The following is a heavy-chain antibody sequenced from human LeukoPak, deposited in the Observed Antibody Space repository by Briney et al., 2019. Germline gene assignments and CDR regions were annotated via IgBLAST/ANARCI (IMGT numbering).Heavy chain of an antibody. CDR1: GGSFSGYY. J-gene: IGHJ4*02. V-gene: IGHV4-34*01. D-gene: IGHD6-13*01. Sequence: PSETLSLTCAVYGGSFSGYYWSWIRQPPGKGLEWIGEINHSGSTNYNPSLKSRVTISVDTSKNQFSLKLSSVTAADTAVYYCARGLIAGGDYWGQGTLVTVSS. CDR3: ARGLIAGGDY. CDR2: INHSGST.